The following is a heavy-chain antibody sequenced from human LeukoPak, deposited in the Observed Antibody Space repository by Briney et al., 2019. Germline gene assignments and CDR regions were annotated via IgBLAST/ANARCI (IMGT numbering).Heavy chain of an antibody. CDR3: AKKTPGTYPYDY. J-gene: IGHJ4*02. D-gene: IGHD6-13*01. V-gene: IGHV3-23*01. Sequence: TGGSLRLSCAASGFTFSSSAMNWVRQAPGKGLEWVSASGTDGDTYYADSVKGRFTISRDDSRNTLYLQMTSLRAEDTAVYYCAKKTPGTYPYDYWGQGTLVTVSP. CDR2: SGTDGDT. CDR1: GFTFSSSA.